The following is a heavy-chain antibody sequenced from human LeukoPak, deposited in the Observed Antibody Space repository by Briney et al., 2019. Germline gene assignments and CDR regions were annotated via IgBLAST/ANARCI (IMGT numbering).Heavy chain of an antibody. CDR1: GFTFSSYA. J-gene: IGHJ6*02. CDR2: IGGSGGST. D-gene: IGHD6-6*01. CDR3: AKDRGARLPSYYYGMDV. V-gene: IGHV3-23*01. Sequence: GGSLRLSCAASGFTFSSYAMSWVRQAPGKGLEWVSAIGGSGGSTYYADSVKGRFTISRDNSKNTLYLQMNSLRAEDTAVYYCAKDRGARLPSYYYGMDVWGQGTTVTVSS.